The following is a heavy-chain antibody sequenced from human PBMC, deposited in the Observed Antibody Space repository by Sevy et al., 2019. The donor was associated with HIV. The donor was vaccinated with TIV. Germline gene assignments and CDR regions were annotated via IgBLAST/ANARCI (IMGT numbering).Heavy chain of an antibody. CDR2: IYPGDSDT. D-gene: IGHD6-19*01. V-gene: IGHV5-51*01. CDR1: GYSFTSYW. J-gene: IGHJ6*02. CDR3: ARQLAVAGNYYYYGMDV. Sequence: GESLKISCKGSGYSFTSYWIGWVCQMPGKGLEWMGIIYPGDSDTRYSPSFQGQVTISADKSISTAYLQWSSLKASDTAMYYCARQLAVAGNYYYYGMDVWGQGTTVTVSS.